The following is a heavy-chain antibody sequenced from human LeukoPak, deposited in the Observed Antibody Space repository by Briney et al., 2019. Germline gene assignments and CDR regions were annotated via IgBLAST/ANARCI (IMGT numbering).Heavy chain of an antibody. V-gene: IGHV3-23*01. Sequence: PGGSLRLSCAASGFTFSSYAMSWVRQAPGKGLEWVSAISNSDGNTYYADSVKGRFTISRDKSKNTLYLQMNSLRAEDTAVYYCAKAGYDFWSGYSSFDYWGQGTLVTVSS. CDR3: AKAGYDFWSGYSSFDY. D-gene: IGHD3-3*01. CDR1: GFTFSSYA. J-gene: IGHJ4*02. CDR2: ISNSDGNT.